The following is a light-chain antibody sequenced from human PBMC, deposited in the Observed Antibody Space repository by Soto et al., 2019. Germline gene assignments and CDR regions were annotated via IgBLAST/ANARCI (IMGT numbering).Light chain of an antibody. V-gene: IGKV1-39*01. J-gene: IGKJ5*01. CDR3: QQSDSIPIT. Sequence: DIQMTQSPSSLSASVGDRVTFTCRACQNIERWLACYEQKPGKAPKFLLYDVSSLESGVRSRFSGSGSGTDFTLAISSLQPEDFATYYCQQSDSIPITFGQGTRLETK. CDR2: DVS. CDR1: QNIERW.